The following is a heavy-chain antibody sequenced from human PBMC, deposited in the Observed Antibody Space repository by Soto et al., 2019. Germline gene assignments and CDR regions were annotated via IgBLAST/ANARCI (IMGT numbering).Heavy chain of an antibody. CDR2: ISYDGSNK. D-gene: IGHD6-19*01. Sequence: GGSLSLSCAASGFNFGSYGMHWVRQAPGKGLEWVAVISYDGSNKYYADSVKGRFTISRDNSKNTLYLQMNSLRAEDTAVYYCAKDLDDKYSSGWYVDYWGQGTLVTVSS. CDR3: AKDLDDKYSSGWYVDY. J-gene: IGHJ4*02. V-gene: IGHV3-30*18. CDR1: GFNFGSYG.